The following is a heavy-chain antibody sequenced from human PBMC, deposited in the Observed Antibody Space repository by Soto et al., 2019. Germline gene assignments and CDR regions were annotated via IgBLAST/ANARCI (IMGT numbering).Heavy chain of an antibody. J-gene: IGHJ6*02. CDR2: LIPVFGTS. CDR1: GDSFSNYA. CDR3: ARAVRTGFYGIDV. V-gene: IGHV1-69*01. Sequence: QVQLVQSGAEVKKPGSSVKVSCRASGDSFSNYAVNWLRQAPGRGLEWTGGLIPVFGTSNYAEKFQGRVTITADESTSTAYMELSSLTSEDTAVYYCARAVRTGFYGIDVWGQGTTVSVSS.